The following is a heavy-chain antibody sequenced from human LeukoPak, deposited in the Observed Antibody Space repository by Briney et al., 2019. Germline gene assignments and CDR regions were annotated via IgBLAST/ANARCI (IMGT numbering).Heavy chain of an antibody. D-gene: IGHD2-15*01. J-gene: IGHJ4*02. CDR1: GFSVYSNY. Sequence: PGGSLRLSCAASGFSVYSNYMTWVRQAPGKGLEWVSVIYSGGSTYYADSVKGRFTISRDNSKNTLYLQMNSLRAEDTAIYYCSRRAGEYSHPYDYWGQGTLVTVSS. CDR2: IYSGGST. CDR3: SRRAGEYSHPYDY. V-gene: IGHV3-53*01.